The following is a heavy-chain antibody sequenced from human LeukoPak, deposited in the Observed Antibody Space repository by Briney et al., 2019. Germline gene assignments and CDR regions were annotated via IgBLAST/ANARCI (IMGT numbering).Heavy chain of an antibody. D-gene: IGHD3-22*01. CDR1: GFTFSSYG. V-gene: IGHV3-30*18. CDR2: ISYDGSNQ. CDR3: AKLSPTYHYDSSGKDYFDY. Sequence: PGGSLRLSCVASGFTFSSYGMHWVRQAPGKGLEWVAVISYDGSNQYYVDSVKGRFTISRDNSKNTLYLQMNGLRAEDTAVYYCAKLSPTYHYDSSGKDYFDYWGQAPLVTVS. J-gene: IGHJ4*02.